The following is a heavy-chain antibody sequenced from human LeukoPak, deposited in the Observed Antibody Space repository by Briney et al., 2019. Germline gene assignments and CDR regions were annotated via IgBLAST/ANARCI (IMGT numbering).Heavy chain of an antibody. J-gene: IGHJ4*02. V-gene: IGHV4-59*01. CDR1: GGSFSSYY. CDR3: ARGAYTGGWSYLHFDS. CDR2: ISHSGGT. Sequence: PSETLSLTCTVSGGSFSSYYWSWIRQPPGKGLEWIGFISHSGGTHYTPSLKSRVTISRDTSKNQCSLKLISVTAADTAVYYCARGAYTGGWSYLHFDSWGQGTLVTVSS. D-gene: IGHD6-19*01.